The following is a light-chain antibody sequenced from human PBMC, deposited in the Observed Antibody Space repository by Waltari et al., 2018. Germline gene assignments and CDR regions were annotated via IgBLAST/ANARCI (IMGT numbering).Light chain of an antibody. V-gene: IGKV1-9*01. J-gene: IGKJ4*01. Sequence: QLTQSPSSLSASVGDRVTITCRASQGISSFLAWYQQKAGKAPKLLFYAASTLQSGVPSRFSGSGSGTDFTLTISSLQPEDFATYYCQQLNSYPPTFGGGTKVEIK. CDR1: QGISSF. CDR2: AAS. CDR3: QQLNSYPPT.